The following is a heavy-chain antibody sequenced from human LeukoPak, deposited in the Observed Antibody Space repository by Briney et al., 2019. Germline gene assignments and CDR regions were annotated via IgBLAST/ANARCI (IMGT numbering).Heavy chain of an antibody. D-gene: IGHD3-22*01. CDR3: ASRPRYYYDSSGYSLIDY. CDR1: GYTFTSYG. CDR2: MNPNSGNT. Sequence: ASVKVSCKASGYTFTSYGISWVRQATGQGLEWMGWMNPNSGNTGYAQKFQGRVTMTRNTSISTAYMELSSLRSEDTAVYYCASRPRYYYDSSGYSLIDYWGQGTLVTVSS. V-gene: IGHV1-8*02. J-gene: IGHJ4*02.